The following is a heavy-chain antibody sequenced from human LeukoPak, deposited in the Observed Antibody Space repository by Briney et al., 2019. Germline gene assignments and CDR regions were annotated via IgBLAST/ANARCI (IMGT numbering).Heavy chain of an antibody. V-gene: IGHV1-2*02. J-gene: IGHJ4*02. CDR2: IHPNSGGT. D-gene: IGHD6-19*01. CDR1: VYTLTGYY. Sequence: GASVKVSRKASVYTLTGYYMLWVRQAPAQAREGRGWIHPNSGGTNYAQKFQGRVTMTRDTSISTAYMELSRLRSDDTAVYYCARVGIPYSSGWYAVYWGQGTLVTVSS. CDR3: ARVGIPYSSGWYAVY.